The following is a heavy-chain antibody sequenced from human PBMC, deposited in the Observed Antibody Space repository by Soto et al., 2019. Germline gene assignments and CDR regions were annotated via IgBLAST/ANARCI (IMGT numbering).Heavy chain of an antibody. J-gene: IGHJ3*02. CDR1: GGTFSTFA. Sequence: QVQLVQSGPEVKKPGSSVKVSCEASGGTFSTFAVNWVRQAPGQGLEWVGGIIPLFSVAKYAQNFEGRVTIVADDSTNTTYMDLSSLRSDDAAVDYCAASASVVLGYGDKDTEGFDIWGQGTMVTVSS. CDR2: IIPLFSVA. D-gene: IGHD3-16*01. V-gene: IGHV1-69*01. CDR3: AASASVVLGYGDKDTEGFDI.